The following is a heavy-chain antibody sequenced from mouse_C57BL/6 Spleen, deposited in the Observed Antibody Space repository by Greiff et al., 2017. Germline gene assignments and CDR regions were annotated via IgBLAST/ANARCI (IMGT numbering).Heavy chain of an antibody. D-gene: IGHD2-4*01. Sequence: VQLQQSGPVLVKPGASVKMSCKASGYTFTDYYMNWVKQSHGKSLEWIGVINPYNGGTSYNQKFKGKATLTVDKSSSTAYMELNSLTSEDSAVYYCARGGYYDYDYYYAMDYWGQGTSVTVSS. J-gene: IGHJ4*01. CDR2: INPYNGGT. CDR3: ARGGYYDYDYYYAMDY. CDR1: GYTFTDYY. V-gene: IGHV1-19*01.